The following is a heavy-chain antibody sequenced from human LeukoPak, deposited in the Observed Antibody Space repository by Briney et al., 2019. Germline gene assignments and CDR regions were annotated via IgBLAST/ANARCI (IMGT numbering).Heavy chain of an antibody. Sequence: GGSLRLSCAASGFTFSSYAMHWVRQAPGKGLEYVSAIRSNGGSTYYANSVKGRFTISRDNSKNTLYLQMGSLRAEDMAVYYCARDQGYYDILTGDIDYWGQGTLVTVSS. J-gene: IGHJ4*02. CDR1: GFTFSSYA. CDR3: ARDQGYYDILTGDIDY. CDR2: IRSNGGST. V-gene: IGHV3-64*01. D-gene: IGHD3-9*01.